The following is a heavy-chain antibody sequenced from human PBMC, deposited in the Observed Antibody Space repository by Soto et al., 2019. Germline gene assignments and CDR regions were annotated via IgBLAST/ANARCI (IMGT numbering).Heavy chain of an antibody. V-gene: IGHV2-26*01. CDR2: ILSSDEK. CDR1: GFSLTNNKMG. Sequence: QVTLKESGPVLVKPTETLTLTCTVSGFSLTNNKMGVSWIRQPPGKALEWLANILSSDEKSYSTSLKSRVTISQDTSKSQVVLKVTNMDPVDTATYYCARISGGSPYYYAMDVWGQGTTVTVSS. D-gene: IGHD3-10*01. J-gene: IGHJ6*02. CDR3: ARISGGSPYYYAMDV.